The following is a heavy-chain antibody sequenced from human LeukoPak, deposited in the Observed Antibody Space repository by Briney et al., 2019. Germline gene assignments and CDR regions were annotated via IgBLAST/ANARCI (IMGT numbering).Heavy chain of an antibody. V-gene: IGHV3-74*01. CDR1: GFTFSSYW. CDR3: TRVEETATTAAIIRKYSYYYYYMDV. J-gene: IGHJ6*03. Sequence: GGSLRLSCAASGFTFSSYWMHWVRQAPGKGLVWVPRINSDGSSTSYADSVKGRFTISRDNAKNSLYLQMNSLRAEDTAVYYCTRVEETATTAAIIRKYSYYYYYMDVWGKGNTVTVSS. CDR2: INSDGSST. D-gene: IGHD4-11*01.